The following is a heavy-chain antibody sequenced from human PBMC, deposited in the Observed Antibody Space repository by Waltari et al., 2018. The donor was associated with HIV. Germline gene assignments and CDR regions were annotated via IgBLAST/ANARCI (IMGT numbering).Heavy chain of an antibody. Sequence: QMQLQQWGAGPLKPSETLSLTCAVQGGSFSGYYWSWIRHPPGKGLEWIGEISPSRSTKYNPSLKSRVTISVDTSKNQFSLRLKSVTAADTAVFYCASRGAPTPVTTDSWGQGTLVIVSS. CDR2: ISPSRST. D-gene: IGHD4-17*01. CDR1: GGSFSGYY. V-gene: IGHV4-34*01. CDR3: ASRGAPTPVTTDS. J-gene: IGHJ5*01.